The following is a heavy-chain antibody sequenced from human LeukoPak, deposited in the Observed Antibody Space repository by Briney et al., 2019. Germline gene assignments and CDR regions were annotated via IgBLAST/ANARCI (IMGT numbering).Heavy chain of an antibody. V-gene: IGHV5-51*01. J-gene: IGHJ4*02. Sequence: GESLKISCEGSGYSFTSYWIGWARQMPGKGLEWMAIIFPGNSDTIYSPSFQGQVTISADKSISTAYLQWRGLKASDTAMYYCVRHNNYALDYWSQGTLVTVSS. D-gene: IGHD5-18*01. CDR1: GYSFTSYW. CDR3: VRHNNYALDY. CDR2: IFPGNSDT.